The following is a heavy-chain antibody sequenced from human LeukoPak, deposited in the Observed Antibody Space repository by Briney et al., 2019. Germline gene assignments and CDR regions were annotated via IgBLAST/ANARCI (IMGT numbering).Heavy chain of an antibody. CDR3: AGGDLRD. Sequence: PGGSLRLSCAASGFTFRDHWKSWVRQAPGKGLEWLATMNEDGSGTYYVDSVTSRFTISSDNAKNSLFLQMNSLRAEDTAVYYCAGGDLRDWGQGAQVTVSS. CDR1: GFTFRDHW. CDR2: MNEDGSGT. V-gene: IGHV3-7*01. J-gene: IGHJ4*02.